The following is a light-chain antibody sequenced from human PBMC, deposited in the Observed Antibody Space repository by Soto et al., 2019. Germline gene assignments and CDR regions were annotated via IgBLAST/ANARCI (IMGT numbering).Light chain of an antibody. CDR2: DVS. CDR1: NSDIGSNNNY. Sequence: QSALTQPASVSGSPGQSITISCTGTNSDIGSNNNYVSWYQQHPGRAPQLVIFDVSNRPSGVSDRFSGSKSGNTASLTISGLQTEDEADYYCCSYTSYGTLVVFGGGTKLTVL. CDR3: CSYTSYGTLVV. V-gene: IGLV2-14*03. J-gene: IGLJ2*01.